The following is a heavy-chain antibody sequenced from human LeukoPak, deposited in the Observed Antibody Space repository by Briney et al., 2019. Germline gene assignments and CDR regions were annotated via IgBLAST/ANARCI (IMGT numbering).Heavy chain of an antibody. D-gene: IGHD2-2*01. Sequence: PSETLSLTCTVSGGSISSYYWSWIRQPPGKGLEWIGYIYYSGSTNYTPSLKSRVTISVDTSKNQFSLKLSSVTAADTAVYYCARVSAGLVPAADYWGQGTLVTVSS. J-gene: IGHJ4*02. CDR1: GGSISSYY. V-gene: IGHV4-59*01. CDR3: ARVSAGLVPAADY. CDR2: IYYSGST.